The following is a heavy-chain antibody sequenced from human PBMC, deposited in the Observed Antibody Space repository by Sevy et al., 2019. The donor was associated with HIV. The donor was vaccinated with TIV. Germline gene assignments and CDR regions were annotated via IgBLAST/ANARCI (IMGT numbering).Heavy chain of an antibody. CDR2: ISYDGSNK. CDR1: GFTFSSYA. Sequence: GGSLRLSCAASGFTFSSYAMHWVRQAPGKGLEWVAVISYDGSNKYYADSVKGRFTISRDNSKNTLYLQMNSLRAEDTAVHYCARDGSGWYFVYYFDYWGQGTLVTVSS. V-gene: IGHV3-30-3*01. D-gene: IGHD6-19*01. J-gene: IGHJ4*02. CDR3: ARDGSGWYFVYYFDY.